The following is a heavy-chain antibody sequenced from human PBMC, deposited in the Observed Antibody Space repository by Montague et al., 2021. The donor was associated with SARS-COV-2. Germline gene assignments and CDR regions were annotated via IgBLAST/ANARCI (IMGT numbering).Heavy chain of an antibody. CDR1: GGSLSSYY. J-gene: IGHJ4*02. Sequence: SETLSLTCTVPGGSLSSYYWSWIRQPPGKGLEWIGYIYYSGSTNYNPSLKSRVTISVDTSKNQFSLNLSSVTAADTAVYYCARGGTREIVLVPSALDYWGRGIPVTVSS. D-gene: IGHD2-2*01. V-gene: IGHV4-59*08. CDR3: ARGGTREIVLVPSALDY. CDR2: IYYSGST.